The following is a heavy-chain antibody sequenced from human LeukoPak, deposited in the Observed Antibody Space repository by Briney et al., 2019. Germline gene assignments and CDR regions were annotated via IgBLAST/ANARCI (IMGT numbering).Heavy chain of an antibody. D-gene: IGHD1-20*01. CDR1: GFTFSSYG. J-gene: IGHJ4*02. CDR3: AKSRHPYNWNDGAFFDY. V-gene: IGHV3-30*18. CDR2: ISYDGSNK. Sequence: QPGGSLRLSCAGSGFTFSSYGMHWVRQAPGKGLEWVAVISYDGSNKYYADSVKGRFTISRDNSKNTLYLQMNSLRPEGTTVYYCAKSRHPYNWNDGAFFDYWGQGTLVTVSS.